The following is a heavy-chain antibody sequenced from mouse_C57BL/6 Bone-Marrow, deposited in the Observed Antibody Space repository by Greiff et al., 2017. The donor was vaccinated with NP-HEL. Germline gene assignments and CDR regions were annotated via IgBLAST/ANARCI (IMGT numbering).Heavy chain of an antibody. J-gene: IGHJ4*01. V-gene: IGHV1-26*01. CDR3: ARGPFYYYGSPYYYAMDY. Sequence: EVQLQQSGPELVKPGASVKISCKASGYTFTDYYMNWVKQSHGKSLEWIGDINPNNGGTSYNQKFKGKATLTVDKSSSTAYMELRSLTSEDSAVYYCARGPFYYYGSPYYYAMDYWGQGTSVTVSS. CDR1: GYTFTDYY. CDR2: INPNNGGT. D-gene: IGHD1-1*01.